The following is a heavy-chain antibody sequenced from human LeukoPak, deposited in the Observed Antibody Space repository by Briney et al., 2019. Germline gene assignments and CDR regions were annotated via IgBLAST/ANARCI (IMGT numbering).Heavy chain of an antibody. CDR1: GGSISSSNW. D-gene: IGHD2-15*01. Sequence: SGTLSLTCAVSGGSISSSNWWSWVRQPPGKGLEWIGEIYHSGSTNYNPSLKSRVTISVDKSKNQFSLKLSSVTAADTAVYYCARDLPRYCSGGGCYSDYYYGMDVWGQGTTVTVSS. CDR3: ARDLPRYCSGGGCYSDYYYGMDV. J-gene: IGHJ6*02. CDR2: IYHSGST. V-gene: IGHV4-4*02.